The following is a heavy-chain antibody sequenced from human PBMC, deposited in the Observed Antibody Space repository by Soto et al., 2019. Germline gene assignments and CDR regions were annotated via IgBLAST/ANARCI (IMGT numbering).Heavy chain of an antibody. CDR1: GYTFTSYY. CDR3: ARGDEGLRYFDWLPPTTWYYGMDV. D-gene: IGHD3-9*01. J-gene: IGHJ6*02. CDR2: INPSGGST. Sequence: ASVKVSCKASGYTFTSYYMHWVRQAPGQGLEWMGIINPSGGSTSYAQKFQGRVTMTRDTSTSTVYMELSSLRSEDTAVYYCARGDEGLRYFDWLPPTTWYYGMDVWGQGTTVTVSS. V-gene: IGHV1-46*03.